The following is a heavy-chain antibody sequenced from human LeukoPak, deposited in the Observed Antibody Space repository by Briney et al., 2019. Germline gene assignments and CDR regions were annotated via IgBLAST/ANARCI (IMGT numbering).Heavy chain of an antibody. Sequence: SVKVSCKASGGTFSSYAISWVRQAPGQGLEWMGGIIPIFGTAIYAQKFQGRVTITADESTTTDYMELSSLKSDDTAVYYCARDNSIHERGWWFDPWGQGTLVTVSS. V-gene: IGHV1-69*13. D-gene: IGHD4-23*01. CDR2: IIPIFGTA. CDR3: ARDNSIHERGWWFDP. J-gene: IGHJ5*02. CDR1: GGTFSSYA.